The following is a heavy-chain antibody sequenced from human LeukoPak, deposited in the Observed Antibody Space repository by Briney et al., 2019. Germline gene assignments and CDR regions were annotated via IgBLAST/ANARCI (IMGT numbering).Heavy chain of an antibody. CDR1: GFTFDDYA. V-gene: IGHV3-9*01. CDR3: AKDNYYDSSGYYTY. J-gene: IGHJ4*02. D-gene: IGHD3-22*01. CDR2: ISWNSGSI. Sequence: GGSLRLSCAASGFTFDDYAMHWVRQAPGKGLEWVSGISWNSGSIGYADSVKGRFTISRDNAKNSLYLQMNGLRAEDTALYYCAKDNYYDSSGYYTYWGQGTLVTVSS.